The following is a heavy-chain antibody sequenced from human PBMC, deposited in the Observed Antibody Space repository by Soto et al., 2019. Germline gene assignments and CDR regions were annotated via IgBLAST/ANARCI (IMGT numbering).Heavy chain of an antibody. V-gene: IGHV5-10-1*01. J-gene: IGHJ5*02. D-gene: IGHD6-13*01. Sequence: RGESLKISCKGSGSSFTSYWISWVRQMPGKGLEWMGRIDPSDSYTNYSPSFQGHVTISADKSISTAYLQWSSLKASDTAMYYCARRHSSSSAFDPWGQGTLVTVSS. CDR2: IDPSDSYT. CDR1: GSSFTSYW. CDR3: ARRHSSSSAFDP.